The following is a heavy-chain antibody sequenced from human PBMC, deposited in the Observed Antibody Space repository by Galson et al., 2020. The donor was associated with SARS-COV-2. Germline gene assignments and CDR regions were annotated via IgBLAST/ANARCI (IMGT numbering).Heavy chain of an antibody. V-gene: IGHV4-61*01. Sequence: SETLSLTCTVSGGSVSSGSYYWSWIRQPPGKGLEWIGYIYYSGSTNYNPSLKSRVTISVDTSKNQFSLKLSSVTAADTAVYYCARSGVYYDILTGYYWYYYGMDVWGQGTTVTVSS. CDR2: IYYSGST. CDR1: GGSVSSGSYY. J-gene: IGHJ6*02. CDR3: ARSGVYYDILTGYYWYYYGMDV. D-gene: IGHD3-9*01.